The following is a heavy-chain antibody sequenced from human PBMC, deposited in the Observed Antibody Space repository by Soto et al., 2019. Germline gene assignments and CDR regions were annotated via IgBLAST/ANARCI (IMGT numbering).Heavy chain of an antibody. CDR1: GFTFRSYT. CDR2: ISSSGGST. V-gene: IGHV3-23*01. J-gene: IGHJ4*02. Sequence: EVQLLESGGGLVQPGGSLRLSCAASGFTFRSYTMSWVRQCPGKGLEWVSGISSSGGSTVYADSVKGRFTISRDNFKNTLYLQMNSLRAEDTAVYYCAKGWGDYWGQGTPVTVSS. CDR3: AKGWGDY. D-gene: IGHD7-27*01.